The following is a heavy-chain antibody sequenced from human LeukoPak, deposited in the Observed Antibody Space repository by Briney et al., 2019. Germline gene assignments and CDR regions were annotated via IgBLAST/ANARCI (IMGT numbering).Heavy chain of an antibody. CDR3: ARDADYYDSSGYYYDAFDI. CDR1: AYTFTGYY. V-gene: IGHV1-2*02. CDR2: INPNSGGT. D-gene: IGHD3-22*01. Sequence: SVKVSCKASAYTFTGYYVHWVRQAPGQGLEWMGWINPNSGGTNYAQRFQGRVTMTRDTSITTAYMELSRLRSDDTAVYYCARDADYYDSSGYYYDAFDIWGQGTMVTVSS. J-gene: IGHJ3*02.